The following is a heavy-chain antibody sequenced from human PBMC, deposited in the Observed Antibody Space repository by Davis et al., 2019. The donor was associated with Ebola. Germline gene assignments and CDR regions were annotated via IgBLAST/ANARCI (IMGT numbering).Heavy chain of an antibody. CDR1: GIPMRSHY. Sequence: PSETLSLTCTVSGIPMRSHYWSWIRQLPGKGLEWIASMYGGGSANYHSSLKGRVTMSVDTSKNQFSLKLNSMTAADTAVYYCASYSSDWYGMDVWGQGTTVSVSS. V-gene: IGHV4-59*11. CDR3: ASYSSDWYGMDV. D-gene: IGHD6-19*01. J-gene: IGHJ6*02. CDR2: MYGGGSA.